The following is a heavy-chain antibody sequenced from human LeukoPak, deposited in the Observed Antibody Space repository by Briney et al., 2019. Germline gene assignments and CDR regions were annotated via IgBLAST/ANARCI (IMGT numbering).Heavy chain of an antibody. CDR1: GSRFTSYW. CDR3: ARHSIGSYHDIDY. J-gene: IGHJ4*02. V-gene: IGHV5-51*01. CDR2: IYPGDSDT. Sequence: GAPLKTSCKGFGSRFTSYWIGWVRRMPGKGLEWMGIIYPGDSDTRYSPSFQGQVTISADKSTSTAYLQWSSLKASDTAMYYCARHSIGSYHDIDYWGQGTLVTVSS. D-gene: IGHD1-26*01.